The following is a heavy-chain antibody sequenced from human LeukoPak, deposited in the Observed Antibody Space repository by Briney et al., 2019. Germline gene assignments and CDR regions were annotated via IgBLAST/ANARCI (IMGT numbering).Heavy chain of an antibody. CDR1: GFTFSNYW. CDR2: ISSSSDYI. Sequence: PGGSLRLSCAASGFTFSNYWMSWVRQAPGKGLEWVSSISSSSDYIYYADSVKGRFTISRDNARNSLYLQMNSLRAEDTAVYYCARSRSVSNYKGMDVWGQGTTVTVSS. V-gene: IGHV3-21*01. CDR3: ARSRSVSNYKGMDV. D-gene: IGHD5/OR15-5a*01. J-gene: IGHJ6*02.